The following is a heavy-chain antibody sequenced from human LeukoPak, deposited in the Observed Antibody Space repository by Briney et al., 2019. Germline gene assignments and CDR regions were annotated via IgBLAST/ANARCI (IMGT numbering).Heavy chain of an antibody. J-gene: IGHJ4*02. D-gene: IGHD1-14*01. CDR2: SYHSGTI. V-gene: IGHV4-38-2*02. CDR1: GYSISSGYY. CDR3: ARGLGRPELVSPFDY. Sequence: PSETLSLTCTVSGYSISSGYYWGWIRHPPGKGLECLASSYHSGTIYYNPSLKSRVHISVDTSKDQFSLKLTSVPGPDTAVYYCARGLGRPELVSPFDYWGQGTLVTVSS.